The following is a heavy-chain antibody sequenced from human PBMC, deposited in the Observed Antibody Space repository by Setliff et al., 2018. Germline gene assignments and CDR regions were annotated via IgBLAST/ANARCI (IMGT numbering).Heavy chain of an antibody. J-gene: IGHJ6*02. D-gene: IGHD2-15*01. Sequence: SLRLSCVGSGFIFDDYAMQWVRQAPGKGLEWVSEISWNGNKGDYGDSVKGRFTISRDNAKNSLYLQMNSLRAEDTAVYYCARDGRVAATRGYGMDVWGQGTTVTVSS. CDR2: ISWNGNKG. CDR3: ARDGRVAATRGYGMDV. CDR1: GFIFDDYA. V-gene: IGHV3-9*01.